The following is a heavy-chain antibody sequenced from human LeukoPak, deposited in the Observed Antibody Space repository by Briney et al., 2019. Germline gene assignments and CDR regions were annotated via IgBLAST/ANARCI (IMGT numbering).Heavy chain of an antibody. D-gene: IGHD3-10*01. CDR1: GFTFSSYG. V-gene: IGHV3-30*02. CDR3: AKVSGSGSTPYYYYYYMDV. J-gene: IGHJ6*03. Sequence: GGSLRLSXAASGFTFSSYGMHWVRQAPGKGLEWVAFIRYDGSNKYYADSVKGRFTISRDNSKNTLYLQMNSLRAEDTAVYYCAKVSGSGSTPYYYYYYMDVWGKGTTVTVSS. CDR2: IRYDGSNK.